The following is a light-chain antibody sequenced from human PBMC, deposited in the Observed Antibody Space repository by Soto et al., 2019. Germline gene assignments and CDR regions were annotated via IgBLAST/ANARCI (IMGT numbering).Light chain of an antibody. J-gene: IGKJ4*01. CDR3: QQRSDWPST. CDR2: DAS. Sequence: EIVLTHSPATLSLSPGERATLSCRASHRVSRYLAWYQQKPGQAPRLLIYDASSRASDIPARFSGSGSGADFTLTISSLEPEDFAVYYCQQRSDWPSTFGGGTTVQIK. CDR1: HRVSRY. V-gene: IGKV3-11*01.